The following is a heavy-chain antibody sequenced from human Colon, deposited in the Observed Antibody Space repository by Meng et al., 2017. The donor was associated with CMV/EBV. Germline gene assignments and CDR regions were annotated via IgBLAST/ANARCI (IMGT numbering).Heavy chain of an antibody. Sequence: GGSLRLSCAASGFTFNTFVMHWVRQAPGKGLEWVALITYDGSNQYYADSVKGRFTISRDNSKNTLFLQMNSLRAEDTAVYYYAITYCNSTNCYLGGGDIMDVWGQGTTVTVSS. J-gene: IGHJ6*02. V-gene: IGHV3-30*04. D-gene: IGHD2-2*01. CDR3: AITYCNSTNCYLGGGDIMDV. CDR1: GFTFNTFV. CDR2: ITYDGSNQ.